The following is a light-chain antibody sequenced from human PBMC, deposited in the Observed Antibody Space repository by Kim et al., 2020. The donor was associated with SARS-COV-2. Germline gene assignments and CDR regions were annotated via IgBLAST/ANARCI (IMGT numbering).Light chain of an antibody. J-gene: IGKJ4*01. CDR1: GTVSNK. Sequence: PGKRVTLSCRASGTVSNKLAWYQQEPGQAPSLLIYDASSRAAGIPARFRGSGSGTEFTLTITSLQSEDSAVYYCQQFKDWPPLTFGGGTKVDIK. CDR2: DAS. V-gene: IGKV3D-15*01. CDR3: QQFKDWPPLT.